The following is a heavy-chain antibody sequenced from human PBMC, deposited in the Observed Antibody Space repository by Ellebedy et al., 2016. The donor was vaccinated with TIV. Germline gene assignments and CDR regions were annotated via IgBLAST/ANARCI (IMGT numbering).Heavy chain of an antibody. CDR1: GFTFGNYD. V-gene: IGHV3-23*01. CDR2: ISGSGGST. Sequence: GGSLRLSCAASGFTFGNYDMSWVRQAPGKGLEWVSAISGSGGSTSYADSVKGRFTISRDNSKNTLYLQMNSLRAEDTALYYCAKRGYSNSSPLYYFDYWGQGTLVTVSS. D-gene: IGHD6-6*01. CDR3: AKRGYSNSSPLYYFDY. J-gene: IGHJ4*02.